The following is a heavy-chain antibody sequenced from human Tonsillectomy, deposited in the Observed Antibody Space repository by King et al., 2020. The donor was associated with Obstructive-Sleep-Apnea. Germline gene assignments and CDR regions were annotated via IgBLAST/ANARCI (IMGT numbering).Heavy chain of an antibody. Sequence: VQLVESGGGLTQPGGSLRLSCAASGFTFSSYTMSWVRQAPGKGLEWVSAISGRGGNTYYADSVKGRFTVSRDNSKNTLYLQMNSLRGEDTAVYYCAKDQLWEKDYWGQGTLVTVSS. D-gene: IGHD5-18*01. CDR1: GFTFSSYT. V-gene: IGHV3-23*04. CDR2: ISGRGGNT. J-gene: IGHJ4*02. CDR3: AKDQLWEKDY.